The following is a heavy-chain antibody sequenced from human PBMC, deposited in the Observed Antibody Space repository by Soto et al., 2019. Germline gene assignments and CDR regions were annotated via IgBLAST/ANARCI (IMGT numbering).Heavy chain of an antibody. J-gene: IGHJ5*02. V-gene: IGHV4-30-2*01. CDR1: GGSISSGGYS. Sequence: QLQLQESGSGLVKPSQTLSLTCAVSGGSISSGGYSWSWIRQPPGKGLEWIGYIYHSGSTYYNPSLKSRVTISVDRSKNQFSLKLSSVTAADTAVYYCAREGGYSGYENWFDPWGQGTLVTVSS. D-gene: IGHD5-12*01. CDR2: IYHSGST. CDR3: AREGGYSGYENWFDP.